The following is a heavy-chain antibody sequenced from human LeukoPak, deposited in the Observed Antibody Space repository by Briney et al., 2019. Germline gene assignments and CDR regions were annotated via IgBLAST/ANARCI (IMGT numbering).Heavy chain of an antibody. CDR2: IIPILGIA. J-gene: IGHJ3*01. Sequence: SVKVSCKASGGTFSSYAISWVRQAPGQGLEWMGRIIPILGIADYAQKFQGRVTITADKSTSTAYMELSSLRSEDTAVYYCASEMYSRSDAFDVWGQGTMVTVSS. D-gene: IGHD6-13*01. CDR1: GGTFSSYA. CDR3: ASEMYSRSDAFDV. V-gene: IGHV1-69*04.